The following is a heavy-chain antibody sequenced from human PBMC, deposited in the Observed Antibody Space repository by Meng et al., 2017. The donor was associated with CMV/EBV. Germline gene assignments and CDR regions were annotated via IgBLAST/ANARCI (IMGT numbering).Heavy chain of an antibody. CDR1: GGTCSRYA. D-gene: IGHD6-6*01. CDR3: ARGEKLAPFDY. CDR2: IIPIFGTA. J-gene: IGHJ4*02. Sequence: SCKASGGTCSRYAISWVRQAHGQGLEWMGGIIPIFGTANYAQKFQGRVTITTDESTSTAYMELSSLRSEDTAVYYCARGEKLAPFDYWGQGTLVTVSS. V-gene: IGHV1-69*05.